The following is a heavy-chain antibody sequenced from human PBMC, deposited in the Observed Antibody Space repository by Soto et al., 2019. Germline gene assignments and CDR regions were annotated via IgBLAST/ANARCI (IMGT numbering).Heavy chain of an antibody. Sequence: SETLSLTCTVSGGSIISYYWSWILQPPGKGLEWIGYIYYSGSTNYNPSLKSRVTISVDTSKNQFSLKLSSVTAADTAVYYCARATGDYEATLDYWGQGTLVTVSS. V-gene: IGHV4-59*01. J-gene: IGHJ4*02. D-gene: IGHD4-17*01. CDR1: GGSIISYY. CDR3: ARATGDYEATLDY. CDR2: IYYSGST.